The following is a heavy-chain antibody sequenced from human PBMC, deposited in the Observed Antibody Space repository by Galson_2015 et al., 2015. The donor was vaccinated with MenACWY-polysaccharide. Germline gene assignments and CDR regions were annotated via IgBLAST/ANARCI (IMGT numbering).Heavy chain of an antibody. CDR1: GFTFGNHP. J-gene: IGHJ4*02. D-gene: IGHD2-8*02. CDR2: SLDSGRGT. Sequence: SLRLSCAGSGFTFGNHPMNWVRQAPGKGLEWVSVSLDSGRGTYYADSVKGRFSISRDISKNTLYLQMNSLGADDTAIYYCVKGLGYCPRASCHEEYWGQGTLVTVSS. V-gene: IGHV3-23*01. CDR3: VKGLGYCPRASCHEEY.